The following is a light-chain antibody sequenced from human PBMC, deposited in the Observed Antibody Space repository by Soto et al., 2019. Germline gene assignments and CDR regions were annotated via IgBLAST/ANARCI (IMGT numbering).Light chain of an antibody. CDR3: QSFDSNLSGWV. CDR1: SSNIGAGHD. Sequence: QAVVTQPPSVSGAPGQRVTISCTGNSSNIGAGHDVHWYQQPPGTATKLLIFRNNNRASGVPGRFSGARSGTSASLAITGLQTGDEADYYCQSFDSNLSGWVFGGGTKLTVL. J-gene: IGLJ3*02. V-gene: IGLV1-40*01. CDR2: RNN.